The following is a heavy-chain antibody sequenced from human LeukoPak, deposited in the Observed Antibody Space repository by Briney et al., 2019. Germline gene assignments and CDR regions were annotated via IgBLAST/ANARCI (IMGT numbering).Heavy chain of an antibody. CDR3: ARGYSRAAFDI. Sequence: GGSLRLSCAASGFIFSSYAMHWVRQAPGKGPEWVAVISFDGSNKYYTDSVKGRFTVSRDNGKNSLLLQMNSLRAEDTALYYCARGYSRAAFDIWGQGTVVAVSS. CDR1: GFIFSSYA. V-gene: IGHV3-30-3*01. J-gene: IGHJ3*02. D-gene: IGHD2-15*01. CDR2: ISFDGSNK.